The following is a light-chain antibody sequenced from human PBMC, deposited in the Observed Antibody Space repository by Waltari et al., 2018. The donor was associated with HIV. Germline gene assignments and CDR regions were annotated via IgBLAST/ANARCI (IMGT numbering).Light chain of an antibody. V-gene: IGLV1-47*01. CDR1: NSNIGSTY. CDR3: AAWDDSLSGRV. CDR2: RNN. Sequence: QSVLTQPPSASGTPGQRVTISCSGSNSNIGSTYVYWYQQRPGTTPKLLIYRNNQRPAGVPERFSGSRSGTSASLAISGLRSEDEADYYCAAWDDSLSGRVFGGGTKVTVL. J-gene: IGLJ3*02.